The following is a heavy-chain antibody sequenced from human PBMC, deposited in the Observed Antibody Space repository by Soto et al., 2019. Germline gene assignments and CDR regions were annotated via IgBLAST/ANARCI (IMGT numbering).Heavy chain of an antibody. CDR3: ARRPYYDFRSGYYRRGYFDY. D-gene: IGHD3-3*01. Sequence: QVQLQESGPGLVKPSGTLSLTCAVSGGSISSSNWWSWVRQPPGKGLEWIGEIYHSGSTNYNPSLKSRVTISVDKSKNQFSLKLSSVTAADTAVYYCARRPYYDFRSGYYRRGYFDYWGQGTLVTVSS. V-gene: IGHV4-4*02. CDR1: GGSISSSNW. CDR2: IYHSGST. J-gene: IGHJ4*02.